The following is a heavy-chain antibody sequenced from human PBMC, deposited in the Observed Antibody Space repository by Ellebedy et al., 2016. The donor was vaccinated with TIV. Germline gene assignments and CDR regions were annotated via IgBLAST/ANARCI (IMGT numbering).Heavy chain of an antibody. Sequence: SQTLSLTCAISGDSVSSNSVAWNWLRQSPSRGLEWLGRKYYRSKWYTDYAESVNSRITIKADTAKNHFSLHLNSVTPEDTAVYYCARSTREGNWFDPWGQGTLVTVSS. D-gene: IGHD2-15*01. V-gene: IGHV6-1*01. CDR2: KYYRSKWYT. CDR1: GDSVSSNSVA. J-gene: IGHJ5*02. CDR3: ARSTREGNWFDP.